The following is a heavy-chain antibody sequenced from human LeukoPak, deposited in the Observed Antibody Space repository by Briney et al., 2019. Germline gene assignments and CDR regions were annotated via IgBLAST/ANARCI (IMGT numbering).Heavy chain of an antibody. J-gene: IGHJ4*02. D-gene: IGHD6-19*01. V-gene: IGHV4-61*01. Sequence: SETLSLTCTVSGGSVSSGSYYWGWIRQPPGKGLEWIGYIYYSGSTNYNPSLKGRVTISVDTSKNQFSLKLSSVTAADTAVYHCARGLYFGQWLVLNYFDYWGQGTLVTVSS. CDR3: ARGLYFGQWLVLNYFDY. CDR1: GGSVSSGSYY. CDR2: IYYSGST.